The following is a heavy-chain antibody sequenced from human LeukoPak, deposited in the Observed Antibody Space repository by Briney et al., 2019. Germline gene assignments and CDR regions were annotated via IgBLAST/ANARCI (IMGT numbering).Heavy chain of an antibody. V-gene: IGHV3-7*05. CDR2: IKQDGSEK. Sequence: GSLLLSCPASGFTFSNYWMSWVRQAPGKGLEWVANIKQDGSEKYYADSVRGRFTISRDNAKSSLYLQLNSLRVEDTAVYHCASTQTFDYWGQGTLVTVPS. CDR3: ASTQTFDY. CDR1: GFTFSNYW. J-gene: IGHJ4*02.